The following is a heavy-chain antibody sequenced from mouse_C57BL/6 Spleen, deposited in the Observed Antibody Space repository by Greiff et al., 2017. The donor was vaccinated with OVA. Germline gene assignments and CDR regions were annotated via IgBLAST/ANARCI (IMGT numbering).Heavy chain of an antibody. CDR2: ISSGSSTI. J-gene: IGHJ4*01. Sequence: EVHLVESGGGLVKPGGSLQLSCAASGFTFSDYGMHWVRQAPEKGLEWVAYISSGSSTIYYADTVKGRITISRDNAKNTLFLQMTSLRSEDTAMYYCASSYYYGSSYLYAMDYWGQGTSVTVSS. CDR3: ASSYYYGSSYLYAMDY. D-gene: IGHD1-1*01. V-gene: IGHV5-17*01. CDR1: GFTFSDYG.